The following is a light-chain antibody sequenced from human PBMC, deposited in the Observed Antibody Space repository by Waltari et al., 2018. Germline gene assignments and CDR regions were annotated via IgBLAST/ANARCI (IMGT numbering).Light chain of an antibody. Sequence: QSVLTQPPSVSAAPGQRVTISCSGGSSNIGNNYVSWYRQFPGTAPKLLIYEDNDRPPGVPGRFSGSKSGTSATLDITGLQAGDEADYYCGTWDSSLSGAVFGGGTHLTVL. V-gene: IGLV1-51*02. CDR1: SSNIGNNY. CDR3: GTWDSSLSGAV. CDR2: EDN. J-gene: IGLJ7*01.